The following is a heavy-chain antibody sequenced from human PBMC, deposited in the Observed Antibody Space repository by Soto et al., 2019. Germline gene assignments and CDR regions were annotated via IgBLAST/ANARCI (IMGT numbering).Heavy chain of an antibody. V-gene: IGHV1-69*01. CDR3: ARETPSAAAAYYYYGLDV. CDR2: IIPVFGTA. Sequence: QVQLVQSGAEVKKAGSSVKVSCKVSGGTFSSYFINWVRQAPGQGLEWVGGIIPVFGTASYAEKLQGRGTITADESTSTAYLELSSLRPDDTAVYYCARETPSAAAAYYYYGLDVWGQGTTVTVPS. CDR1: GGTFSSYF. J-gene: IGHJ6*02. D-gene: IGHD6-13*01.